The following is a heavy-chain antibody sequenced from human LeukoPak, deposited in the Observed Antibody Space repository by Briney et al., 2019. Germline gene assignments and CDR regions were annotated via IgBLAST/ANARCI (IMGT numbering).Heavy chain of an antibody. J-gene: IGHJ3*02. CDR1: GYTFTSYD. D-gene: IGHD3-10*01. CDR2: MNPNSGNT. Sequence: GASVKVSCKASGYTFTSYDINWVRQATGQGLEWMGWMNPNSGNTGYAQKFQGRVTITRNTSISTAYMELSSLRSEDTAVYYCARGGSDRVDDAFDIWGQGTMVTVSS. CDR3: ARGGSDRVDDAFDI. V-gene: IGHV1-8*03.